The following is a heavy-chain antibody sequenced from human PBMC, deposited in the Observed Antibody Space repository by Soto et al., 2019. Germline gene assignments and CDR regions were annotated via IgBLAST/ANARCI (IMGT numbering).Heavy chain of an antibody. V-gene: IGHV3-53*01. J-gene: IGHJ1*01. Sequence: EVQLVESGGGLIQPGGSLRLSCAASGFTVSSNYMSWVRQAPGKGLEWVSVIYSGGSTYYADSVKGRFTISRDNSKNTLVLPMDRLRAGDTAREYRARGRGERCLPEYFQHWGQGTLVTVSS. CDR2: IYSGGST. CDR3: ARGRGERCLPEYFQH. D-gene: IGHD3-10*01. CDR1: GFTVSSNY.